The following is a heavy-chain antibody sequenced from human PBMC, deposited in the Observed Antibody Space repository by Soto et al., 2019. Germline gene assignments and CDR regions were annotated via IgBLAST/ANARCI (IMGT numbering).Heavy chain of an antibody. Sequence: SETLSLTCVVSGVSISSDNWWTWVRQPPDRGLEWIGEVYHSGSTNYNPSLKSRVIISVDKSQNQFSLMLSSVSAADTAVYYCARDPYYHLPTDWGHGTLVTVSS. D-gene: IGHD2-2*01. V-gene: IGHV4-4*02. CDR1: GVSISSDNW. CDR3: ARDPYYHLPTD. J-gene: IGHJ4*01. CDR2: VYHSGST.